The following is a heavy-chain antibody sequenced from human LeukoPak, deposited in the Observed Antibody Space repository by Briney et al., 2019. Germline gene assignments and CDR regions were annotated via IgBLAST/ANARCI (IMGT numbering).Heavy chain of an antibody. Sequence: SETLSLTCTVSGGSISSYYWSWVRQPPGKGLEWIGYIYYSGSTNYNPSLKSRVTISVDTSKNQFSLKLSSVTAADTAVYYCARGSNWFDPWGQGTLVTVSS. V-gene: IGHV4-59*01. CDR1: GGSISSYY. J-gene: IGHJ5*02. CDR3: ARGSNWFDP. CDR2: IYYSGST.